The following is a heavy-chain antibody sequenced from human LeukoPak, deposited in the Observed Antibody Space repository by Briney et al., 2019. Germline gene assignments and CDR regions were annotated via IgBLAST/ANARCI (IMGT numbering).Heavy chain of an antibody. J-gene: IGHJ4*02. CDR3: AKHLYYDSGAYHTLSSFDY. V-gene: IGHV3-23*01. CDR1: GFTFSNYA. CDR2: ISGSGGST. Sequence: GGSLRLSCAASGFTFSNYAMSWVRQAPGKGLEWVSVISGSGGSTYYADSVKGRFTISRHNSKNTLYVQMNSLRAEDTAVYYCAKHLYYDSGAYHTLSSFDYWGQGTLVTVSS. D-gene: IGHD3-22*01.